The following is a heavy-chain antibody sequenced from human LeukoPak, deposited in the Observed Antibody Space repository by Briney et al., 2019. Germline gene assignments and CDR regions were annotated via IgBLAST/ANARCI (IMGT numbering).Heavy chain of an antibody. D-gene: IGHD2-15*01. CDR1: GFTLSSDA. J-gene: IGHJ4*02. Sequence: PGGSLRLSCAASGFTLSSDAMSWVRQAPGKGLEWVSAISGSGGSTYYADSVKGRFTISRDNSKNTLYLQMNSLRAEDTAVYYCAKDRVVAATYYFDYWGQGTLVTVSS. V-gene: IGHV3-23*01. CDR3: AKDRVVAATYYFDY. CDR2: ISGSGGST.